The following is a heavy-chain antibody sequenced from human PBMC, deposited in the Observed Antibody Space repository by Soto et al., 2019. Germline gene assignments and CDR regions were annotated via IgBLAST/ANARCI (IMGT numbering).Heavy chain of an antibody. CDR1: GCTFINHA. CDR2: ISGSGGST. V-gene: IGHV3-23*01. Sequence: SLRLPWAASGCTFINHARRWVRQAPGKGLEWVSAISGSGGSTYYADSVKGRFTISRDNSKNTLYLQMNSLRAEDTAVYYCAKDQNIVVVPAPDYWGQGTLVTVSS. CDR3: AKDQNIVVVPAPDY. D-gene: IGHD2-2*01. J-gene: IGHJ4*02.